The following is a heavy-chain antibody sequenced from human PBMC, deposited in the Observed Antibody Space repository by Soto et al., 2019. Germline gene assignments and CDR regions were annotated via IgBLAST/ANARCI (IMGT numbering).Heavy chain of an antibody. CDR2: MSYDGSHE. CDR1: GFTFISYG. D-gene: IGHD2-8*01. V-gene: IGHV3-33*06. CDR3: AKGSVLRVVEAPLAILGGVDV. J-gene: IGHJ6*02. Sequence: PGGSLRLSCVASGFTFISYGMHCVRHSPFKWLEWVAVMSYDGSHEYYADSVKGRFTISRDNSKTILYLQMNSLRLEDTAVYYCAKGSVLRVVEAPLAILGGVDVWGQGAMVTVSS.